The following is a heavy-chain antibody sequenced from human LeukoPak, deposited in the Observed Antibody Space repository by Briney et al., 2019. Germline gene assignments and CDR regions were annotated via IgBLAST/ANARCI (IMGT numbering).Heavy chain of an antibody. CDR2: MTGPADTT. V-gene: IGHV3-23*01. J-gene: IGHJ4*02. CDR1: GFNFNNFA. Sequence: GGSLRLSCAASGFNFNNFAMSWVRKAPGKGLEWLSAMTGPADTTYYAESVKGRFTISRDYSKSMVFLQMNSLRVEDTAIYYCAKGAEIDHWGQGTLVTVSS. CDR3: AKGAEIDH.